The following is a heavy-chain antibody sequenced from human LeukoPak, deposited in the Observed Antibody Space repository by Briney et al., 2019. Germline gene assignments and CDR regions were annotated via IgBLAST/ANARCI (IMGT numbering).Heavy chain of an antibody. CDR3: ARDLYCSSTSCYYFDY. CDR1: GFTFSSYW. CDR2: IKQDGSEK. V-gene: IGHV3-7*01. J-gene: IGHJ4*02. D-gene: IGHD2-2*01. Sequence: GGSLRLSCAASGFTFSSYWMSWVRQAPGEGLEWVANIKQDGSEKYYVDSVKGRFTISRDNAKNSLYLQMNSLRAEDTAVYYCARDLYCSSTSCYYFDYWGQGTLVTVSS.